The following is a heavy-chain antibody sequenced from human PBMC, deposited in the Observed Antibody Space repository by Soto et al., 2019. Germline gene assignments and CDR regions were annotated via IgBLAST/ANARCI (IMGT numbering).Heavy chain of an antibody. J-gene: IGHJ4*02. CDR3: AKDHSVGSSGYYTLFDY. Sequence: QVQLVESGGGVVQPGRSLRLSCAASGFTFSNYGMHWVHQAPGKGLEWVAVISYDGSSKYYADSVKGRFTISRDNSKNTLYLHMNSLRAEDTAVYYCAKDHSVGSSGYYTLFDYWGQGTLVTVSS. CDR2: ISYDGSSK. V-gene: IGHV3-30*18. CDR1: GFTFSNYG. D-gene: IGHD3-22*01.